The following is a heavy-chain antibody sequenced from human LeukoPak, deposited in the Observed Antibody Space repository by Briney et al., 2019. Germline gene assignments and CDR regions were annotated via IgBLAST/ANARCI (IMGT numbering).Heavy chain of an antibody. CDR1: GFTFSSYS. CDR2: ITSSSSTI. V-gene: IGHV3-48*01. Sequence: GGSLRLSCAASGFTFSSYSMNWVRQAPGKGLQWVSYITSSSSTIYYADSVKGRFTISRDNAKNSLYLQMNSLRAEDTAVYYCAGQLRPHSPFDYWGQGTLVTVSS. J-gene: IGHJ4*02. D-gene: IGHD1-7*01. CDR3: AGQLRPHSPFDY.